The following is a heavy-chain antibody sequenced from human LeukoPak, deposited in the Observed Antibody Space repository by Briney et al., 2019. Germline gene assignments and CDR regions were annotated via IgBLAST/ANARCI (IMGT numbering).Heavy chain of an antibody. CDR2: IDPNSGGT. CDR1: GYTFTDYY. V-gene: IGHV1-2*02. J-gene: IGHJ5*02. Sequence: ASVKVSCKASGYTFTDYYLHWVRQAPGQGLEWMGWIDPNSGGTKFAQKFQGRVTVTRDTSISTAYMELGRLTSDDTAVYYCARVPTTAWFDPWGQGTLVTVSS. D-gene: IGHD2-21*02. CDR3: ARVPTTAWFDP.